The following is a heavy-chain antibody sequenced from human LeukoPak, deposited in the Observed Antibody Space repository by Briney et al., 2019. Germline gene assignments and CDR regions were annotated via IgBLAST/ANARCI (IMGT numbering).Heavy chain of an antibody. CDR2: IIPIFGTA. Sequence: SVKVSCKASGGTFSSYAISWVRQAPGQGLEWMGGIIPIFGTANYAQKFQGRVTITADKSTSTVYMEVSSLRSEDTAVYYCASEEQLERQPSYGMDVWGKGTTVTVSS. J-gene: IGHJ6*04. CDR3: ASEEQLERQPSYGMDV. D-gene: IGHD1-1*01. CDR1: GGTFSSYA. V-gene: IGHV1-69*06.